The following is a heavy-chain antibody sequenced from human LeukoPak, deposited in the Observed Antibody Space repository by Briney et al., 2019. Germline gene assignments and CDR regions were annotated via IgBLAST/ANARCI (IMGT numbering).Heavy chain of an antibody. CDR1: GGSISSNNW. Sequence: SETLSLTCTVSGGSISSNNWWTWVRQPPGKGLEWIAEIFHYGNTNFNPSLKSRVTISVDTSKNQFSLKLSSVTAADTAVYYCASGSLGLFDYWGQGTLVTVSS. CDR2: IFHYGNT. V-gene: IGHV4-4*02. D-gene: IGHD3-10*01. CDR3: ASGSLGLFDY. J-gene: IGHJ4*02.